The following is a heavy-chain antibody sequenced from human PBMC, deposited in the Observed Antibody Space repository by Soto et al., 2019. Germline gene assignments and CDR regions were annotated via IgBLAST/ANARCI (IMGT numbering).Heavy chain of an antibody. V-gene: IGHV3-13*01. CDR1: GFTFSSYD. D-gene: IGHD2-15*01. CDR2: IGTAGDT. Sequence: EVQLVESGGGLVQPGGSLRLSCAASGFTFSSYDMHWVRQATGKGLEWVSAIGTAGDTYYPGSVKGPFTISRENAKNSLYLQMNSLRAGDTAVYYCARVVRGYCSGGSCYGGSYYYYMDVWGKGTTVTVSS. CDR3: ARVVRGYCSGGSCYGGSYYYYMDV. J-gene: IGHJ6*03.